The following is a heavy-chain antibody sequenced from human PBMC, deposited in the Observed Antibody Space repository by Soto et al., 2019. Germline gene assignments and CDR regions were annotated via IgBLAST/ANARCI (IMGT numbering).Heavy chain of an antibody. CDR1: GYTFASYY. D-gene: IGHD2-15*01. J-gene: IGHJ5*02. Sequence: QVQLLQSGAEVKKPGASVKVSCKASGYTFASYYIYWVRQAPGQGLEWVGPINPTGGNTDYAQAFRVMITLTSDTSTSTVYMELSSLTPEDAAIYLCAGEWGSGGFDRFDPWGQGTLVIVSS. V-gene: IGHV1-46*01. CDR3: AGEWGSGGFDRFDP. CDR2: INPTGGNT.